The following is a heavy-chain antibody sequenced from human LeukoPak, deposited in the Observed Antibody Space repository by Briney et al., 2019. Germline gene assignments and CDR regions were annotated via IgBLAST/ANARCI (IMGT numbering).Heavy chain of an antibody. CDR3: ARDWGYCSGGSCYSNWFDP. Sequence: SETLSLTCTVSGGSISSYYWSWIRQPAGKGLEWIGRIYTSGSTNYNPSLKSRVTMSVDTSKNQSSLKLSSVTAADTAVYYCARDWGYCSGGSCYSNWFDPWGQGTLVTVSS. V-gene: IGHV4-4*07. CDR1: GGSISSYY. J-gene: IGHJ5*02. CDR2: IYTSGST. D-gene: IGHD2-15*01.